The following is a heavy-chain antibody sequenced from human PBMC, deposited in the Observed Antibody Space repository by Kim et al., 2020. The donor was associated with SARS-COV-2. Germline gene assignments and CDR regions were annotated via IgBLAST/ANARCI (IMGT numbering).Heavy chain of an antibody. Sequence: GGSLRLSCAASGFTFSDYYMSWIRQAPGKGLEWVSYISSSRSTIYYADSVKGRFTISRDNAKNSLYLQMNSLRAEGTAVYYCARVIVATTYDYWGQGTLVTVS. CDR1: GFTFSDYY. D-gene: IGHD5-12*01. V-gene: IGHV3-11*01. CDR3: ARVIVATTYDY. CDR2: ISSSRSTI. J-gene: IGHJ4*02.